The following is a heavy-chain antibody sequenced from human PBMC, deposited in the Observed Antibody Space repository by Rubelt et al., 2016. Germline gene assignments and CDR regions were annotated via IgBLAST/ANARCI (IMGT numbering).Heavy chain of an antibody. CDR2: SSTI. V-gene: IGHV3-48*04. D-gene: IGHD6-19*01. J-gene: IGHJ4*02. Sequence: SSTIYYADSVKGRFTISRDNAKNSLYLQMNSLRAEDTAAYYCARDRGSGWYYFDYWGQGTLVTVSS. CDR3: ARDRGSGWYYFDY.